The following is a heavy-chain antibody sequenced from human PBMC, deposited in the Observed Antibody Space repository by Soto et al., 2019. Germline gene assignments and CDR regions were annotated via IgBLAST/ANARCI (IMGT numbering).Heavy chain of an antibody. J-gene: IGHJ6*02. Sequence: QVQLVESGGGVVQPGRSLRLSCAASGFTFSNCAMHWVRQAPGKGLEWVAVISYDGSNKYYADSVKGRFTISRDNSKNKLSLQMNSLRAEDTAVYSCAKAAGYYHYNGMDVWGQGTTVTVSS. V-gene: IGHV3-30*18. CDR2: ISYDGSNK. CDR1: GFTFSNCA. CDR3: AKAAGYYHYNGMDV. D-gene: IGHD3-9*01.